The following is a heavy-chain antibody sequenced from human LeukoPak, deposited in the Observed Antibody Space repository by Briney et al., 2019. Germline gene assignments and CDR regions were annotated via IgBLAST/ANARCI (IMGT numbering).Heavy chain of an antibody. CDR1: GGSISSSY. Sequence: PSETLSLTCSVSGGSISSSYWSWIRQPPGKGLEWIGYIYYSGSTNYNPSLKSRVTISVDTSKSQFSLKLSSVTAADTAVYYCARIFTDSSDYYSEYWGQGALVTVSS. D-gene: IGHD3-22*01. J-gene: IGHJ4*02. CDR3: ARIFTDSSDYYSEY. CDR2: IYYSGST. V-gene: IGHV4-59*01.